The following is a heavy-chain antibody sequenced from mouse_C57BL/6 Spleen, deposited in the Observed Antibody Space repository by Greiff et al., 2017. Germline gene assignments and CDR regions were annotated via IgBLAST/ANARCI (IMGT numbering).Heavy chain of an antibody. J-gene: IGHJ4*01. Sequence: EVKLQESGGGLVQPGGSMKLSCVASGFTFSNYWMNWVRQSPEKGLEWVAQIRLKSDNYATHYAESVKGRFTISRDDSKSSVYLQMNNLRAEDTGIYYCTGTTAFMDYWGQGTSVTVSS. CDR2: IRLKSDNYAT. V-gene: IGHV6-3*01. CDR1: GFTFSNYW. D-gene: IGHD1-2*01. CDR3: TGTTAFMDY.